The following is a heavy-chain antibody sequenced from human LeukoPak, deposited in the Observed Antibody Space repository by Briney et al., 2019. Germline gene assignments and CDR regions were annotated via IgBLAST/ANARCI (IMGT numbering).Heavy chain of an antibody. Sequence: GGSLRLSCAASGFTFNTYTMNWVRQAPGKGLEWVSYISGSSGIIDYADSVKGRFTISRDNSKNTLYLQMNSLRAEDTAVYYCARRSYGGFDYWGQGTLVTVSS. J-gene: IGHJ4*02. D-gene: IGHD4-23*01. CDR1: GFTFNTYT. CDR3: ARRSYGGFDY. CDR2: ISGSSGII. V-gene: IGHV3-48*01.